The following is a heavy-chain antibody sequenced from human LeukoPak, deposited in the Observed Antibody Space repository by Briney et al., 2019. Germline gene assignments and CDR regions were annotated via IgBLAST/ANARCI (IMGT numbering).Heavy chain of an antibody. CDR2: INTYTGNP. J-gene: IGHJ5*02. Sequence: ASVKVSRKASGYTFTSYAMNWVRQAPGQGLEWMGWINTYTGNPTYAQGFTGQFVFSLDTSVSTTYLQISSLKAEDTAVYYCARDPGDDIAVPGDPWGQGTLVTVSS. D-gene: IGHD2-2*01. V-gene: IGHV7-4-1*02. CDR1: GYTFTSYA. CDR3: ARDPGDDIAVPGDP.